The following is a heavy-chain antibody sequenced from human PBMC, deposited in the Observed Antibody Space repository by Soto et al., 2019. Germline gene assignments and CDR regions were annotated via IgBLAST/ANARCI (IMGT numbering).Heavy chain of an antibody. V-gene: IGHV5-51*01. Sequence: GESLKISCKGSGYSFSNYWIGWVRQMPGKGLEWMGIIYPGDSDTRYSPSFQGQVTISADKSINTAHLQWSSLKPSDTAIYYCARRMGGYYYGMGVWGKGTTITVSS. CDR3: ARRMGGYYYGMGV. J-gene: IGHJ6*04. CDR1: GYSFSNYW. D-gene: IGHD2-15*01. CDR2: IYPGDSDT.